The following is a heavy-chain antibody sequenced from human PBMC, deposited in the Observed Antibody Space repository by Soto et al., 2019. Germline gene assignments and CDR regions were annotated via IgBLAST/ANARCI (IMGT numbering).Heavy chain of an antibody. J-gene: IGHJ5*02. Sequence: SETLSLTGSVSGGSISYNSYYWGWIRQPPGKGLEWVGGIFYTGTTYYSPSLKDRVTISVDTSKNSFSLNLTSVTAADTAVYFCARLVVVAPVANAWGQGTLVTVSS. D-gene: IGHD2-2*01. CDR2: IFYTGTT. V-gene: IGHV4-39*02. CDR3: ARLVVVAPVANA. CDR1: GGSISYNSYY.